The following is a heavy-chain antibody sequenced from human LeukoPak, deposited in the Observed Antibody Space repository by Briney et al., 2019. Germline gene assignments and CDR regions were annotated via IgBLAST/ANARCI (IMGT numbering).Heavy chain of an antibody. V-gene: IGHV4-39*02. Sequence: SETLSLTCTVSGGSISSSSYYWGWIRQPPGKGLEWIGSIYYSGSTHYNPSLKSRVTLSLDTSKNRFSLKLSSVTAADTAVYYCARRDYSGWYYFDYWGQGTLVTVSS. D-gene: IGHD6-19*01. J-gene: IGHJ4*02. CDR1: GGSISSSSYY. CDR2: IYYSGST. CDR3: ARRDYSGWYYFDY.